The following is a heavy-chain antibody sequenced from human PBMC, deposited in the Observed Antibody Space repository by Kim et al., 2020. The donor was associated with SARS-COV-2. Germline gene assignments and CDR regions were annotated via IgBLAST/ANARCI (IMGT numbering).Heavy chain of an antibody. CDR3: ARGYCSGGSCALGYYYGMDV. CDR2: IIPIFGTA. V-gene: IGHV1-69*13. CDR1: GGTFSSYA. Sequence: SVKVSCKASGGTFSSYAISWVRQAPGQGLEWMGGIIPIFGTANYAQKFQGRVTITADESTSTAYMELSSLRSEDTAVYYCARGYCSGGSCALGYYYGMDVWGQGTTVTVSS. J-gene: IGHJ6*02. D-gene: IGHD2-15*01.